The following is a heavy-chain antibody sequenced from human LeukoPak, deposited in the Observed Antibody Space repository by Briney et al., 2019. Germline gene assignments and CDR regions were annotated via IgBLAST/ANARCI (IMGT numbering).Heavy chain of an antibody. CDR3: TKDPNGDYIGAFDP. D-gene: IGHD4-17*01. J-gene: IGHJ5*02. CDR2: ISGGGGGT. CDR1: GFTFSSYA. Sequence: PGGSLKLSCEASGFTFSSYAMSWVRQLPGKGLEWVSAISGGGGGTYYVDSVKGRFTISRDNAKNTLYLQMNSLRADDTAIYYCTKDPNGDYIGAFDPWGQGTLVTVSS. V-gene: IGHV3-23*01.